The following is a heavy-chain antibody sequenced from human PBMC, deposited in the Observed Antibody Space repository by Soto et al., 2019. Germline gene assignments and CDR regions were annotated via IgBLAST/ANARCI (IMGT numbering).Heavy chain of an antibody. Sequence: PSETLSLTCAVSGYSISSGYYWGWIRQPPGKGLEWIGSIYHSGSTYYNPSLKSRVTISVDTSKNQFSLKLSSVTAADTAVYYCARGTPKFDYWGQGTLVTVSS. CDR2: IYHSGST. CDR1: GYSISSGYY. V-gene: IGHV4-38-2*01. CDR3: ARGTPKFDY. J-gene: IGHJ4*02.